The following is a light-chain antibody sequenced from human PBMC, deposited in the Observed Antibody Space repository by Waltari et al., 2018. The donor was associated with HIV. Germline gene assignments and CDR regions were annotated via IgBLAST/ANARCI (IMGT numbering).Light chain of an antibody. CDR1: NYDIGSYSF. V-gene: IGLV2-14*01. CDR3: SSCTTLNPLT. J-gene: IGLJ2*01. CDR2: EVS. Sequence: QSALTQPASVSAFPGQSITISCTGTNYDIGSYSFVSWYQQSPGKAPKLLIYEVSNRPPGVSDRFSGSKSGNSASLTVSGLQTDDEGDYYCSSCTTLNPLTFGGGTTLTVL.